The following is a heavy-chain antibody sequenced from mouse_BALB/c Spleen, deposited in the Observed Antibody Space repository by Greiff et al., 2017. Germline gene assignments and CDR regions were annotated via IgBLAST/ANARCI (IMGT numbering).Heavy chain of an antibody. CDR1: GYAFSSYW. D-gene: IGHD2-1*01. Sequence: QVQLKESGAELVRPGSSVKISCKASGYAFSSYWMNWVKQRPGQGLEWIGQIYPGDGDTNYNGKFKGKATLTADKSSSTAYMQLSSLTSEDSAVYFCARYYGNYYAMDYWGQGTSVTVSS. CDR3: ARYYGNYYAMDY. J-gene: IGHJ4*01. V-gene: IGHV1-80*01. CDR2: IYPGDGDT.